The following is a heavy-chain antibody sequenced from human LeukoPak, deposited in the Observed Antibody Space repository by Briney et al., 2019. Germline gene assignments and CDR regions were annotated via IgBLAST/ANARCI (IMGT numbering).Heavy chain of an antibody. CDR1: GFTVRSNY. J-gene: IGHJ6*03. D-gene: IGHD3-22*01. V-gene: IGHV3-53*01. Sequence: GGSLRLSCAASGFTVRSNYMSWVRQAPGKGLEWVSVIYTGGNIYYADSVKGRFTISRDSSKNTLYLLMNSLRAEDTAVYFCERDRYYYDSSANYYYTDVWGKGTTVTVSS. CDR3: ERDRYYYDSSANYYYTDV. CDR2: IYTGGNI.